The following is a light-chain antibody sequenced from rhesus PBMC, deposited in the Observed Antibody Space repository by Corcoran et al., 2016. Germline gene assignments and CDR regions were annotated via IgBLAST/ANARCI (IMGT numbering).Light chain of an antibody. V-gene: IGKV1-43*01. Sequence: DIQMTQSPSSLSTSEGDRVTITFRASQGINSYLTWYQQKPGNTPKRLIYDASRLESGVPSRFSGNGSGTEVTITISSLQPEDFVTYYCLQYNSTPYSFGHGTKVEIK. CDR1: QGINSY. J-gene: IGKJ2*01. CDR2: DAS. CDR3: LQYNSTPYS.